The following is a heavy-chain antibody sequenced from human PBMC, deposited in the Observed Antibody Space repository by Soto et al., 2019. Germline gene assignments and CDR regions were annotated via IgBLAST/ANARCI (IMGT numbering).Heavy chain of an antibody. V-gene: IGHV1-18*01. J-gene: IGHJ4*02. CDR2: ISAHNDNT. CDR3: ARGRYGDY. Sequence: QVHLVQSGAEVRKPGASVKVSCKGSGYTFTSYGIAWVRQAPGQGLEWMGWISAHNDNTNYAQKVQGRVTVTRDTSKSTAYMELRNPRSDDQAVYYCARGRYGDYWGQGALVTVSS. D-gene: IGHD1-1*01. CDR1: GYTFTSYG.